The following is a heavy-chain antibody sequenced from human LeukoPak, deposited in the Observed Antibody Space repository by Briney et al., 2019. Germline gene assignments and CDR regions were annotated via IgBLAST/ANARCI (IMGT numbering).Heavy chain of an antibody. D-gene: IGHD1-26*01. J-gene: IGHJ4*02. V-gene: IGHV1-18*01. CDR3: ATGIVGATPFDY. Sequence: ASVKVSCKASGGTFSSYAISWVRQAPGQGLEWMGWISAYNGNTNYAQKLQGRVTMTTDTSTSTAYMELRSLRSDDTAVYYCATGIVGATPFDYWGQGTLVTVSS. CDR2: ISAYNGNT. CDR1: GGTFSSYA.